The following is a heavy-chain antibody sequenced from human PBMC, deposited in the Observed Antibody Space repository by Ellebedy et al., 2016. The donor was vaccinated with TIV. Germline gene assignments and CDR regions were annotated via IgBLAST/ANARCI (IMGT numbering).Heavy chain of an antibody. J-gene: IGHJ4*02. V-gene: IGHV3-7*01. CDR3: ARYESASLVIEY. D-gene: IGHD4-23*01. Sequence: GGSLRLXCAASGFTFSTYWMSWVRQAPGKGLEWVANIKQDGSGKYYVDSVEGRFTISRDNAKNSLSLQMNSLRAEDTAVYYCARYESASLVIEYWGQGTLVTVSS. CDR1: GFTFSTYW. CDR2: IKQDGSGK.